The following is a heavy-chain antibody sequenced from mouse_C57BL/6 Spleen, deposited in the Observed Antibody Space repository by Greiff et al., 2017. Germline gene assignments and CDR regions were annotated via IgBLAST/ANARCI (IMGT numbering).Heavy chain of an antibody. CDR2: IFPGSGRT. J-gene: IGHJ4*01. V-gene: IGHV1-75*01. CDR3: ARDQRDYARDY. Sequence: VQLQQSGPELVKPGASVKISCKASGYTFTDYYINWVQQRPGQGLEWIGWIFPGSGRTYYNEKFKGKATLTVDKSYSTAYMLLSSLTSEDSAVYFCARDQRDYARDYWGQGTSVTVSS. CDR1: GYTFTDYY.